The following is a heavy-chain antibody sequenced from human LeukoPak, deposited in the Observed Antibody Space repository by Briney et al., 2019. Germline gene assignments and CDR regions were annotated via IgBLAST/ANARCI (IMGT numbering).Heavy chain of an antibody. D-gene: IGHD1-1*01. CDR2: SNSGGNT. J-gene: IGHJ3*02. Sequence: GGSLRLSCVASEFTFSSHGMSWVRQAPGKGLEWVSTSNSGGNTYYAGSVKARFSISRDNSKDTLYLQMDGLRVDDTAVYYCARYITGPNTAFDIWGQGTRVTVSS. CDR1: EFTFSSHG. CDR3: ARYITGPNTAFDI. V-gene: IGHV3-23*01.